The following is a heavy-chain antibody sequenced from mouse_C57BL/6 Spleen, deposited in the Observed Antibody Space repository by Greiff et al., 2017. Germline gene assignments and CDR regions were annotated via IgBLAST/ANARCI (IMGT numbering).Heavy chain of an antibody. V-gene: IGHV1-53*01. CDR3: ARLGVYYDYDEMDY. J-gene: IGHJ4*01. CDR2: INPSNGGT. D-gene: IGHD2-4*01. CDR1: GYTFTSYW. Sequence: QVQLQQPGTELVKPGASGYTFTSYWMHWVKQRPGQGLEWIGNINPSNGGTNYNEKFKSKATLTVDKSSSTAYMQLSSLTSEDSAVYYCARLGVYYDYDEMDYWGQGTSVTVSS.